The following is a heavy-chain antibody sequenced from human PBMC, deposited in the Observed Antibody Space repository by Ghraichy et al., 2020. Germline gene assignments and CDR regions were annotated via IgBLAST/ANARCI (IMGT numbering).Heavy chain of an antibody. D-gene: IGHD4-11*01. CDR3: ARNYGVDY. CDR2: IRYDGSNK. J-gene: IGHJ4*02. V-gene: IGHV3-30*02. Sequence: GESLNISCAASGFTFSSYGMHWVRQAPGKGLEWVAFIRYDGSNKYYADSVKGRFTISRDNSKNTLYLQMNSLRAEDTAVYYCARNYGVDYWGQGTLVTVSS. CDR1: GFTFSSYG.